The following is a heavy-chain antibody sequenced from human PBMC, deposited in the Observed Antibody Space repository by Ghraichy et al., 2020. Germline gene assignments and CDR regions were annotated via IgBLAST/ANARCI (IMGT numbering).Heavy chain of an antibody. V-gene: IGHV3-43*02. CDR3: AKDARFLEELDY. Sequence: GESLNISCAASGFTFDDYAMHWVRQAPGKGLEWVSLISGDGGSTYYADSVKGRFTISRDNSKNSLYLQINSLRTEDTALYYCAKDARFLEELDYWGQGTLVTVSS. CDR1: GFTFDDYA. D-gene: IGHD1-1*01. CDR2: ISGDGGST. J-gene: IGHJ4*02.